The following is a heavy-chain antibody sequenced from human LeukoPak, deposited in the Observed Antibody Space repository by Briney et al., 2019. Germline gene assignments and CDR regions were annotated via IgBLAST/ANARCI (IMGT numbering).Heavy chain of an antibody. V-gene: IGHV4-38-2*01. CDR1: GYSISSGNY. CDR2: SFYSVTT. J-gene: IGHJ3*02. CDR3: ARAGFDI. Sequence: SETLSLTCAVSGYSISSGNYWGWIRQPPGKGREWIGSSFYSVTTYYNPSLKSRVTISIDTSKNQVSLNLRSVTAAATAVYYCARAGFDIWGQGTMVTVSS.